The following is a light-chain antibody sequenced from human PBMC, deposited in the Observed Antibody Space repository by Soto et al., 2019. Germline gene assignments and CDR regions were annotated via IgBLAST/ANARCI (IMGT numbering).Light chain of an antibody. CDR3: SSFAGSYTHV. Sequence: QSVLTQPRSVSGSPGQAVTFSGTATNSDVGGYDYVSSYQQLPGEAPKLIIYDVTKRPSGVPNRFSGSKSGNTASLTISGLQAEDEADYFCSSFAGSYTHVFGSGTKVTVL. V-gene: IGLV2-11*01. CDR2: DVT. J-gene: IGLJ1*01. CDR1: NSDVGGYDY.